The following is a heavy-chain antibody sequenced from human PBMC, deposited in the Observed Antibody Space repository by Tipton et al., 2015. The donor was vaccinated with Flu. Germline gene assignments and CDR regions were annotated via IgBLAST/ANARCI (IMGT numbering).Heavy chain of an antibody. V-gene: IGHV4-61*09. Sequence: TLSLTCIVSGDSISRGDYYWSWIRQPAGKGLEWVGHFYNNGSTRYNPSLKNRCTMSADTSRSQFSLKVTSVTAADTAVYFCAREGDDYSRGWYASWGQGILVTVSS. D-gene: IGHD6-19*01. CDR3: AREGDDYSRGWYAS. J-gene: IGHJ5*02. CDR1: GDSISRGDYY. CDR2: FYNNGST.